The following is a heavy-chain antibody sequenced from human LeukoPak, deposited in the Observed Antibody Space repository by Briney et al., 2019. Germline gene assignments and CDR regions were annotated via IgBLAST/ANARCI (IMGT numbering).Heavy chain of an antibody. CDR1: GFTFSSYA. D-gene: IGHD3-22*01. V-gene: IGHV3-64*01. Sequence: PGGSLRFSCAASGFTFSSYAMHWVRQAPGKGLEYVSGISKSGSITYYANSVKDRFTISRDNSKNTLYLQMGSLRTEDMAVYYCAREHGGYYDRTLYYGGAFDVWGQGTMVTVSP. CDR2: ISKSGSIT. J-gene: IGHJ3*01. CDR3: AREHGGYYDRTLYYGGAFDV.